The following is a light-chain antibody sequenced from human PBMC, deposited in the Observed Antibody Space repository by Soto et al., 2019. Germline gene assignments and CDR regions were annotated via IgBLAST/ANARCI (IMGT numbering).Light chain of an antibody. J-gene: IGKJ1*01. Sequence: EIVLTQSPGTLSLSPGERATLSCRASQSVSSNYLAWYQQKPGQAPRLLIYGASTRATGIPDRFSGSGSGTDFTLTISRLEPEDYAVYYCQQYAKSPPTFGQGTKV. V-gene: IGKV3-20*01. CDR2: GAS. CDR1: QSVSSNY. CDR3: QQYAKSPPT.